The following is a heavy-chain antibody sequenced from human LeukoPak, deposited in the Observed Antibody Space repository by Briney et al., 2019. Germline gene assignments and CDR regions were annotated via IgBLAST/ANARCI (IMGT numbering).Heavy chain of an antibody. D-gene: IGHD2-15*01. V-gene: IGHV4-30-4*01. CDR3: ARESPYRGGSCYSCRRYYFDY. CDR2: IYYSGST. CDR1: GGSISSGDYY. Sequence: SETLSLTCTVSGGSISSGDYYWSWIRQPPGKGLEWIGYIYYSGSTYYNPSLKSRVTISVDTSKNQFSLKLSSVTAADTAVYYCARESPYRGGSCYSCRRYYFDYWGQGTLVTVSS. J-gene: IGHJ4*02.